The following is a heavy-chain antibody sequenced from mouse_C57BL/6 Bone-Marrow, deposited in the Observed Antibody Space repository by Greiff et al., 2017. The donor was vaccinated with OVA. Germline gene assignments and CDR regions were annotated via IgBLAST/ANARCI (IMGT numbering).Heavy chain of an antibody. CDR3: AVLLRPYYAMDY. CDR2: IYPGDGDT. D-gene: IGHD1-1*01. Sequence: QVQLQQSGAELVKPGASVKISCKASGYAFSSYWMNWVQQRPGKGLEWIGQIYPGDGDTNYNGKFKGKATLTADKSSSTAYMQLSSLTSEDSAVYFCAVLLRPYYAMDYWGQGTSVTVSS. V-gene: IGHV1-80*01. CDR1: GYAFSSYW. J-gene: IGHJ4*01.